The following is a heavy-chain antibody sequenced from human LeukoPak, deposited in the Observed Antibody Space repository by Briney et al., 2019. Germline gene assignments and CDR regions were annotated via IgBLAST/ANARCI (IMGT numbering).Heavy chain of an antibody. CDR1: GGSINSSSYY. V-gene: IGHV4-39*01. CDR3: ARVGTYGSGSYLSWLDY. Sequence: SETLSLTCTVSGGSINSSSYYWGWIRQPPVKALEWIGSIYHSGYTYYNPSLKSRVTISVDTSKNQFSLKLRSVTAAGTAVYYCARVGTYGSGSYLSWLDYWGQGTLVTVSS. J-gene: IGHJ4*02. D-gene: IGHD3-10*01. CDR2: IYHSGYT.